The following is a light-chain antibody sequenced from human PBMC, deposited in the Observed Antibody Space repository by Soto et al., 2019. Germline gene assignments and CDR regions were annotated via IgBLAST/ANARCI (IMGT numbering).Light chain of an antibody. CDR2: EDD. J-gene: IGLJ2*01. V-gene: IGLV6-57*02. Sequence: NFMLTQPHSVSESPGKTVTIPCAGSRGSITSNYVQWYQQRPGSAPTAVIFEDDQRPSGVPDRFSGSVDSSSNSATLTISGLNTEDEADYYCQSYDSSNHVVFGGGTKVTVL. CDR1: RGSITSNY. CDR3: QSYDSSNHVV.